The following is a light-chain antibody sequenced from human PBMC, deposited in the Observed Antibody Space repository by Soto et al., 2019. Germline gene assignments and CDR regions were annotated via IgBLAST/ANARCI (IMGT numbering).Light chain of an antibody. Sequence: AIRMTQSPSSLSASTGDRVTITCRASQGISSYLAWYQQKPGKDPKLLIYDASTLQSGVPSRFSGSGSGTDFTLTISCLQSEDFATYYCQQYYSYPQTFGQGTKVEIK. CDR2: DAS. J-gene: IGKJ1*01. CDR1: QGISSY. CDR3: QQYYSYPQT. V-gene: IGKV1-8*01.